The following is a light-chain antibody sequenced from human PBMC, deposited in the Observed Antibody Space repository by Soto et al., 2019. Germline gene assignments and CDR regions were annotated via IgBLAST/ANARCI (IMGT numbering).Light chain of an antibody. CDR2: GAS. CDR1: QSVNSK. J-gene: IGKJ4*01. CDR3: QQYNDWPLT. Sequence: EIVMTQSPATLSVSPGERATLSCTASQSVNSKLAWYQRKPGQAPRLLIYGASTRATGIPARFSGTGSGTEFTLAISSLQSEDFALYYCQQYNDWPLTFGGGSKVEIK. V-gene: IGKV3-15*01.